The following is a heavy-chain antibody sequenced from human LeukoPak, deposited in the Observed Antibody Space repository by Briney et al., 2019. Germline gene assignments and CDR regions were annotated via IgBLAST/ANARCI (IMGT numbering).Heavy chain of an antibody. CDR1: GYSFTSYW. Sequence: GESLKISCKGSGYSFTSYWIGWVRQMPGKGLEWMGIIYPGDSDTTYSPSFQGQVTMSADKSISTAYLQWSSLEASDTAMYYCARKVVGVGFDYWGQGTLVTVSS. D-gene: IGHD3-3*01. J-gene: IGHJ4*02. CDR2: IYPGDSDT. V-gene: IGHV5-51*01. CDR3: ARKVVGVGFDY.